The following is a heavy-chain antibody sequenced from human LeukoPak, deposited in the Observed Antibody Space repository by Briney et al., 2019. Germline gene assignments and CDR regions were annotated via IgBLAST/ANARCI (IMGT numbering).Heavy chain of an antibody. CDR1: GYTFSDFY. CDR2: INPKTGGI. V-gene: IGHV1-2*02. J-gene: IGHJ5*02. CDR3: AREWGPNYVQGWFDP. D-gene: IGHD3-10*02. Sequence: GASLKISCKTSGYTFSDFYIHWVRQAPGQGLEWMGWINPKTGGITYSQKFKGRVTMTRDTSLNTAHMEVTGLTLGDTAVYYCAREWGPNYVQGWFDPWGQGTLVTVSS.